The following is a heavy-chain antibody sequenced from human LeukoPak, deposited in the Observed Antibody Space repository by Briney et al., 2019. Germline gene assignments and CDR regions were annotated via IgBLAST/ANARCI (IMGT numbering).Heavy chain of an antibody. CDR2: IFYSGST. CDR3: AKSNGYGLVGI. J-gene: IGHJ3*02. V-gene: IGHV4-59*01. D-gene: IGHD3-10*01. Sequence: SETLSLTCTVSGGSISTYYWSWIRQPPGKGLEWIGYIFYSGSTNYNPSLKSRVTISVDTSKNQFSLKLSSVTAADTAVYYCAKSNGYGLVGIWGQGTMVTVSS. CDR1: GGSISTYY.